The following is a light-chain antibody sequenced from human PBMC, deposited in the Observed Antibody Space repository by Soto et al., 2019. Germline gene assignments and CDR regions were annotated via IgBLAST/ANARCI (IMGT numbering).Light chain of an antibody. V-gene: IGKV3-11*01. Sequence: EIVLTQSPATLSVSPGERATLSCRASQSVSNYLAWFQQKPGQAPRLLIYDASNRATGIPARFSGSGSGKDFTLTINSLEPEDFAVYYCQLRGNWPPFTFGPGTRVDIK. CDR3: QLRGNWPPFT. CDR1: QSVSNY. CDR2: DAS. J-gene: IGKJ3*01.